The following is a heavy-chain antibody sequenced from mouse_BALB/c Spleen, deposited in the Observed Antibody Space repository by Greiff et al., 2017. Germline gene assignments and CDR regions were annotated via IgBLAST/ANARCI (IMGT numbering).Heavy chain of an antibody. D-gene: IGHD2-14*01. CDR1: GFTFSSYG. V-gene: IGHV5-6*01. J-gene: IGHJ4*01. CDR3: ARNRYHYYAMDY. CDR2: ISDGGSYT. Sequence: ESGGDLVKPGGSLKLSCAASGFTFSSYGMSWVRQTPDKRLEWVATISDGGSYTYYPDSVKGRFTISRDNAKNNLYLQMSSLKSEDTAMYYCARNRYHYYAMDYWGQGTSVTVSS.